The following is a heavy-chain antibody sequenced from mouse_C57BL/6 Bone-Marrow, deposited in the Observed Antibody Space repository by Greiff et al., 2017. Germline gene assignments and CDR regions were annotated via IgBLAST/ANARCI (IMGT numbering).Heavy chain of an antibody. CDR1: GYSITSGYY. CDR3: AREGYFWYVDV. V-gene: IGHV3-6*01. CDR2: ISYDGSN. D-gene: IGHD3-1*01. J-gene: IGHJ1*03. Sequence: VQLQQSGPGLVKPSQSLSLTCSVTGYSITSGYYWNWIRQFPGNKLEWMGYISYDGSNNYNPSLKNRISITRDTSKNQFFLKLNSVTTEDTATYYCAREGYFWYVDVWGTGTTVTVSS.